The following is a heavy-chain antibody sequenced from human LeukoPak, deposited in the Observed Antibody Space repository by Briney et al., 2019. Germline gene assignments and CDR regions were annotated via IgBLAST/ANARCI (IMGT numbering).Heavy chain of an antibody. J-gene: IGHJ4*02. CDR2: INHSGST. D-gene: IGHD2-15*01. CDR1: GGSFSGYY. V-gene: IGHV4-34*01. Sequence: SETLSLTCAVYGGSFSGYYWSWIRPPPGKGLEWIGEINHSGSTNYNPSLKSRVTISVDTSKNQFSLKLSSVTAADTAVYYCARRPYCSGGSCYGYYFDYWGQGTLVTVSS. CDR3: ARRPYCSGGSCYGYYFDY.